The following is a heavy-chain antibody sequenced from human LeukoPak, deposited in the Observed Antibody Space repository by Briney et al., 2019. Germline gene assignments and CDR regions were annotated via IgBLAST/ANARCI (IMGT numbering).Heavy chain of an antibody. CDR2: ISAYNGNT. D-gene: IGHD6-19*01. J-gene: IGHJ4*02. Sequence: ASVKVSCKASGYTFTSYGISWARQAPGQGLEWMGWISAYNGNTNYAQKLQGRVTMTTDTSTSTAYMELRSLRSDDTAVYYCARDGSKIAVAGSIDYWGQGTLVTVSS. CDR3: ARDGSKIAVAGSIDY. V-gene: IGHV1-18*04. CDR1: GYTFTSYG.